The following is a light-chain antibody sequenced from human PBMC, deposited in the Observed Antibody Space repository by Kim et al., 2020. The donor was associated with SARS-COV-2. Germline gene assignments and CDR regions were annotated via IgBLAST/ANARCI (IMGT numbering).Light chain of an antibody. Sequence: PGKTARITWGGNNIGSKSVHWYQQKPGQAPVLVIYYDSDRPSGIPERFSGSNSGNTATLTISRVEAGDEADYYCQVWDSSSDHPVFGGGTKLTVL. CDR1: NIGSKS. CDR3: QVWDSSSDHPV. J-gene: IGLJ3*02. V-gene: IGLV3-21*04. CDR2: YDS.